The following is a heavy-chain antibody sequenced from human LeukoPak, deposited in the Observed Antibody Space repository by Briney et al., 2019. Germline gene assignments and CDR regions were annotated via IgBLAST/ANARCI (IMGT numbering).Heavy chain of an antibody. V-gene: IGHV3-74*01. CDR2: LNSDGSST. J-gene: IGHJ6*02. D-gene: IGHD5-18*01. CDR3: ARGGQLWLRTDYYYGMDV. Sequence: GGSLRLSCAASGFTFSTSWMHWVRQAPGKGLVWVSRLNSDGSSTNYADSVKGRFTISRDNAKNSLYLQMNSLRAEDTAVYYCARGGQLWLRTDYYYGMDVWGQGTTVTVSS. CDR1: GFTFSTSW.